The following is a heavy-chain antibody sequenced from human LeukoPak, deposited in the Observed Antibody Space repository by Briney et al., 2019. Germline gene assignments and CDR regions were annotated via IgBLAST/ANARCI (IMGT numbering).Heavy chain of an antibody. CDR2: INHNGNVN. D-gene: IGHD3-16*01. CDR1: GFTFSSYW. CDR3: ARGGGLDV. V-gene: IGHV3-7*03. Sequence: GSLRLSCAASGFTFSSYWMNWARQAPGKEPEWVASINHNGNVNYYVDSVKGRFTISRDNAKNSLYLQMSNLRAEDTAVYFCARGGGLDVWGQGATVTVSS. J-gene: IGHJ6*02.